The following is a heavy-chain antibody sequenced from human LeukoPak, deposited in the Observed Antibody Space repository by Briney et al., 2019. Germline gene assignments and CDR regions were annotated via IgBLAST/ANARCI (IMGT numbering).Heavy chain of an antibody. CDR3: ARYMVRGAQFDY. Sequence: SETLSLTCAVYGGSFSGYYWSWIRQPPGKGLEWIGEINHSGSTNYNPSLKSRVTISVDTSKNQFSLKLSSVTAADTAVYYCARYMVRGAQFDYWGQGTLVTVSS. J-gene: IGHJ4*02. CDR1: GGSFSGYY. CDR2: INHSGST. D-gene: IGHD3-10*01. V-gene: IGHV4-34*01.